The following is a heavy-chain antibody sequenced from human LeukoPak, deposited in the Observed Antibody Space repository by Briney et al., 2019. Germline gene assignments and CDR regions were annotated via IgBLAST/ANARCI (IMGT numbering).Heavy chain of an antibody. CDR2: ISSSGSTI. V-gene: IGHV3-48*03. J-gene: IGHJ6*04. D-gene: IGHD3-10*02. CDR1: GFTFSSYE. CDR3: AELGITMIGGV. Sequence: GGSLRLSCAASGFTFSSYEMNWVRQAPGKGLEWVSYISSSGSTINYADSVKGRFTISRDNAKNSLYLQMNSLRAEDTAVYYCAELGITMIGGVWGKGTTVTISS.